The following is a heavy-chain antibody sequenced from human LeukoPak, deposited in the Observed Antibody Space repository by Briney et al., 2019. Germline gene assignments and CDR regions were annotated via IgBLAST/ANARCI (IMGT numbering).Heavy chain of an antibody. CDR2: IKQDGIEK. D-gene: IGHD3-22*01. V-gene: IGHV3-7*01. J-gene: IGHJ1*01. CDR3: ARGSSGYYCDHFQT. Sequence: GGSLRLSCAASGFTFSNHLMTWIRQAPGKGLEWVANIKQDGIEKYYADFVEGRFTVSRDNTKKTLVLQMHTLRAEDTAVYYCARGSSGYYCDHFQTWGQGSLVTVSS. CDR1: GFTFSNHL.